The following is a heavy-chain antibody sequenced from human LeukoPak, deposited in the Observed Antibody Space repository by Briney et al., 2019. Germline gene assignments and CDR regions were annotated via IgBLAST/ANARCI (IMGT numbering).Heavy chain of an antibody. CDR1: GGSISSSSYY. Sequence: PSETLSLTCTVSGGSISSSSYYWGWIRLPPGKGLEWIGSIYYSGSTYYNPSLKSRVTISVDTSKNQFSLKLSSVTAADTAVYYCARHGVGAARRTYYYYYGMDVWGQGTTVTVSS. V-gene: IGHV4-39*01. D-gene: IGHD2-15*01. CDR3: ARHGVGAARRTYYYYYGMDV. CDR2: IYYSGST. J-gene: IGHJ6*02.